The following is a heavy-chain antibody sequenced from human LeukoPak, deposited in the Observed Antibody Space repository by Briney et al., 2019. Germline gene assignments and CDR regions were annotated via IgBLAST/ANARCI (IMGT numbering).Heavy chain of an antibody. J-gene: IGHJ4*02. CDR1: GFTFSSYE. Sequence: GGSLRLSCAASGFTFSSYEMNWVRQAPGKGLEWVSYISSNGGRIYSADSLKGRVTISRDNPKNSLYLQMNSLRAEDTGVYYCARALGSGNTRGYLDYWGQGALVTVSS. CDR2: ISSNGGRI. CDR3: ARALGSGNTRGYLDY. D-gene: IGHD3-10*01. V-gene: IGHV3-48*03.